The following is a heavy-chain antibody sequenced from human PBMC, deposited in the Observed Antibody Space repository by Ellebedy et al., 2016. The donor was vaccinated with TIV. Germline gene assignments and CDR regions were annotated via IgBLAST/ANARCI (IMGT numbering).Heavy chain of an antibody. J-gene: IGHJ4*02. V-gene: IGHV1-69*13. CDR2: IIPIFGTA. CDR3: ARGGYCGGDCYSEY. D-gene: IGHD2-21*02. Sequence: SVKVSXKASGGTFSSYAISWVRQAPGQGLEWMGGIIPIFGTANYAQKFQGRVTITADESTSTAYMELSSLRSEDTAVYYCARGGYCGGDCYSEYWGQGTLVTVSS. CDR1: GGTFSSYA.